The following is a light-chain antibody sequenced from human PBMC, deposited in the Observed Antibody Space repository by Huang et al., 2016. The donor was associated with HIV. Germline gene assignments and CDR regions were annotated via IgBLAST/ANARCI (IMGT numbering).Light chain of an antibody. CDR1: QSISSY. CDR2: SAS. CDR3: QQSYSTLGT. Sequence: DIQMTQSPSSLSASVGDRVTITCRASQSISSYLNWYQQKPGKAPRRLIYSASSLQSGVPVRFSGSGSGTDFALTISSLQPEDFATYYCQQSYSTLGTFGQGTRLDIK. V-gene: IGKV1-39*01. J-gene: IGKJ2*01.